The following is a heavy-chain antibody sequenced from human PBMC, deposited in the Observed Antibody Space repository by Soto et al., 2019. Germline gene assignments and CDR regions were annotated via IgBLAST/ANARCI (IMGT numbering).Heavy chain of an antibody. V-gene: IGHV3-53*04. J-gene: IGHJ4*02. CDR3: ARGSWRGSWTFDY. CDR2: IYSGGST. Sequence: GGSLRLSCAASGFTVSSNYMSWVRQAPGKGLEWVSVIYSGGSTYYADSVKGRFTISRHNSKNTLYLQMNSLRAEDTAVYYCARGSWRGSWTFDYWGQGTLVTVSS. CDR1: GFTVSSNY. D-gene: IGHD1-1*01.